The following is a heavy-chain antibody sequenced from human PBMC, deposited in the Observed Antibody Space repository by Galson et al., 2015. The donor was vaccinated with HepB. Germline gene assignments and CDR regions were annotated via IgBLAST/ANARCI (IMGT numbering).Heavy chain of an antibody. V-gene: IGHV3-23*01. D-gene: IGHD2-15*01. CDR3: AKHQGAQRVAGSGAFHL. CDR1: GFSFSTFA. CDR2: ISNTGGST. J-gene: IGHJ3*01. Sequence: SLRLSCAASGFSFSTFAMSWVRQAPGKGLEWISRISNTGGSTYYADSVRGRFTVSRDNPKNTLYLQMNSLRAEDTAVYYCAKHQGAQRVAGSGAFHLWGQGTKVTVSS.